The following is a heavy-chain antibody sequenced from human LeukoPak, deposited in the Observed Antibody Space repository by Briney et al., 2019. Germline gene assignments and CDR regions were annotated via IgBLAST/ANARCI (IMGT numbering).Heavy chain of an antibody. CDR3: ARAGDSSGYAIDY. CDR1: GYTFTGYY. J-gene: IGHJ4*02. D-gene: IGHD3-22*01. V-gene: IGHV1-2*02. Sequence: ASVKVSCKASGYTFTGYYMHWVRQAPGQGLEWMGWINPNSGSTNYAQKFQGRVTMTRDTSISTAYMELSRLRSDDTAVYYCARAGDSSGYAIDYWGQGTLVTASS. CDR2: INPNSGST.